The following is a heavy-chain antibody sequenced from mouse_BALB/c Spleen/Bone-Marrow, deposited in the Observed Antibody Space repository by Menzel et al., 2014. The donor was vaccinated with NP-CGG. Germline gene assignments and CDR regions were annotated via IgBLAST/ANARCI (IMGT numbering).Heavy chain of an antibody. CDR2: IDPANGNT. CDR1: GFSIKDTY. J-gene: IGHJ2*01. Sequence: VQLKESGAELVKPGASVKLSCTASGFSIKDTYMHWVKQRPEQGLEWIGRIDPANGNTKYDPKFQGKATITADTSSNTAYLQLSSLTSEDTAVYYCVRSREYYFDYWGQGTTLTVSS. CDR3: VRSREYYFDY. D-gene: IGHD1-1*01. V-gene: IGHV14-3*02.